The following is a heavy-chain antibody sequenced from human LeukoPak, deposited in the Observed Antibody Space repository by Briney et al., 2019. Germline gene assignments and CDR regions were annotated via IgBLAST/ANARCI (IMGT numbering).Heavy chain of an antibody. V-gene: IGHV4-4*07. Sequence: PSETLSLAWTVAGVSVSHEYWSWIRQPAGKGLEWIGRVYPGGTTNYNFFLKSRVPMSLDTSKNQFSLTLSYATAADKAVYYCATYVTGSLRPYFDPWGQGTLVTVSS. CDR3: ATYVTGSLRPYFDP. J-gene: IGHJ5*02. CDR1: GVSVSHEY. D-gene: IGHD2-21*02. CDR2: VYPGGTT.